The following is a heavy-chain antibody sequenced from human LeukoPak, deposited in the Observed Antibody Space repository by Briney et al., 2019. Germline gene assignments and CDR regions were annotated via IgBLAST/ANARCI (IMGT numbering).Heavy chain of an antibody. CDR3: ARGARVGPFDY. Sequence: ASVKVSCKAYGYTFMSHGISWVRQAPGQGLEWMGWISGDSSNTNYAQRLQGRVTMTTDTSTTTAYMELRSLRSDDTAVYYCARGARVGPFDYWGQGTLVTVSS. D-gene: IGHD1-26*01. J-gene: IGHJ4*02. V-gene: IGHV1-18*01. CDR2: ISGDSSNT. CDR1: GYTFMSHG.